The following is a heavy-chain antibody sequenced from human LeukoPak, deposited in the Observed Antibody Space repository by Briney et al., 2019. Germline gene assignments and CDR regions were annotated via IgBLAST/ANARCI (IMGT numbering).Heavy chain of an antibody. V-gene: IGHV1-18*01. CDR2: ISAYNGNT. D-gene: IGHD6-19*01. Sequence: ASVKVSCKASGYTFTSYGISWVRQAPGQGLEWMGWISAYNGNTNYAQKLQGRVTMTTDTSTSTAYMELRSLRSDDTAVYYCARENNSGWTYEPNYWGQGTLVTVSS. J-gene: IGHJ4*02. CDR3: ARENNSGWTYEPNY. CDR1: GYTFTSYG.